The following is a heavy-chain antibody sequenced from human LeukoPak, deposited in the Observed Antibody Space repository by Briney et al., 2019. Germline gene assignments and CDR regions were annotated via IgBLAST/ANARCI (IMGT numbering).Heavy chain of an antibody. V-gene: IGHV3-74*01. J-gene: IGHJ6*03. CDR1: GFTFNNYA. CDR3: ARVGPDTVMPRGYYYYMDV. Sequence: GGSLRLSCAASGFTFNNYAMSWVRQAPGTGLVWVSRIDSDGSSTSYADTVKDRFTVSRHNAKNTLYLQLNSLRAEDAAVYYCARVGPDTVMPRGYYYYMDVWGKGTTVTISS. CDR2: IDSDGSST. D-gene: IGHD5-18*01.